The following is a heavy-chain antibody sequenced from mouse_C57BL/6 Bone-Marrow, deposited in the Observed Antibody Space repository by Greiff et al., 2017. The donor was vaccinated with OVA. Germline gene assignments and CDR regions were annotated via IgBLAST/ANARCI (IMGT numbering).Heavy chain of an antibody. Sequence: VQLQQPGAELVRPGSSVKLSCKASGYTFTSYWMDWVKQRPGQGLEWIGNIYPSDSETHYNQKFKDKATLTVDKSSSTAYMQLSSLTSEDSAVYYCARLLLRYYAMDYWGRGTSVTVSS. CDR1: GYTFTSYW. D-gene: IGHD2-12*01. J-gene: IGHJ4*01. V-gene: IGHV1-61*01. CDR3: ARLLLRYYAMDY. CDR2: IYPSDSET.